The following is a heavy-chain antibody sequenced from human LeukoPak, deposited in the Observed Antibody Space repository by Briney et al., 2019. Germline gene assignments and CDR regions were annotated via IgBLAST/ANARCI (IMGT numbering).Heavy chain of an antibody. CDR1: GFTLRSYV. Sequence: GGSLRLSCVASGFTLRSYVMSWVRQAPGKGLEWISSTSGGGGNTYYADSVKGRFTISRDNSNNTLYLQMNSLRAEDTAIYYCARVVPRRYYDQPSNKFDPWGQGTLVTVSS. D-gene: IGHD3-22*01. J-gene: IGHJ5*02. CDR2: TSGGGGNT. V-gene: IGHV3-23*01. CDR3: ARVVPRRYYDQPSNKFDP.